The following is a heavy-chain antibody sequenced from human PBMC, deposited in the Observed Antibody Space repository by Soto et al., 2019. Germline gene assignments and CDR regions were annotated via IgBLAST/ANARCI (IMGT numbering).Heavy chain of an antibody. D-gene: IGHD1-20*01. CDR2: VFYTGFT. CDR3: ATSQKGYNWNYFDH. Sequence: SETLSLTCTVSGGSISSSSYYWAWLRQSPGKGPEWVGSVFYTGFTSYNPSLESRVSVSVDTSKSQFSLKLSAVTAADTAVYYCATSQKGYNWNYFDHWGQGALVTVSS. J-gene: IGHJ4*02. CDR1: GGSISSSSYY. V-gene: IGHV4-39*01.